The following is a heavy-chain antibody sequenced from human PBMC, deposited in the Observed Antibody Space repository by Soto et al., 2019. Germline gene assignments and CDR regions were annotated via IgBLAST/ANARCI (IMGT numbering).Heavy chain of an antibody. CDR3: AKNGLRASPSAIDP. V-gene: IGHV3-23*01. J-gene: IGHJ5*02. Sequence: LRLSCATSGFTFSSNGMSWVRQAPGKGLDWVSGISGSGRNTYYADSVKGRFTISRDNSKNTLFLQMNSLRVEDTAVYYCAKNGLRASPSAIDPWGQGTLVTVSS. CDR1: GFTFSSNG. CDR2: ISGSGRNT. D-gene: IGHD2-8*01.